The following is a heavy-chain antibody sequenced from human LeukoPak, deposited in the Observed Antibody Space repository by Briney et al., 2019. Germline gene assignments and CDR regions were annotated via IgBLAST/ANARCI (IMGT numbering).Heavy chain of an antibody. CDR2: IYTSGST. CDR3: ARVRDELQGGWNWFDP. Sequence: SSETLSLTCTVSGGSISSYYWSWIRQPAGKGLEWIGRIYTSGSTNYNPSLKSRVTMSVDTSKNQFSLKLSSVTAADTAVYYCARVRDELQGGWNWFDPWGQGTLVTVSS. D-gene: IGHD3-10*01. V-gene: IGHV4-4*07. CDR1: GGSISSYY. J-gene: IGHJ5*02.